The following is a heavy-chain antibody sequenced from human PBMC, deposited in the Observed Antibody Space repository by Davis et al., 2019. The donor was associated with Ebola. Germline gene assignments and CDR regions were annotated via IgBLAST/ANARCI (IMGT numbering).Heavy chain of an antibody. V-gene: IGHV1-2*04. J-gene: IGHJ6*02. CDR2: INPNSGGT. CDR1: GYTFTGYY. Sequence: ASVKVSCKASGYTFTGYYMHWVRQAPGQGLEWMGWINPNSGGTNYAQKFQGWVTMTRDTSISTAYMELSRLRSDDTAVYYCARLADVLRYFDWFDTGYYYYYGMDVWGQGTTVTVSS. D-gene: IGHD3-9*01. CDR3: ARLADVLRYFDWFDTGYYYYYGMDV.